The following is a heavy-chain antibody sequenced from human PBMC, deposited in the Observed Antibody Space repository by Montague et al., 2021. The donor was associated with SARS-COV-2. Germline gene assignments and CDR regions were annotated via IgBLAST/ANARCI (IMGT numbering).Heavy chain of an antibody. J-gene: IGHJ3*01. CDR3: ARGRRAVVVPGAGPAGRAFDF. V-gene: IGHV4-34*01. Sequence: SETLSLTCAISGGSFSNYYWSWIRQPPGKGLEWIGEVNRSGTTIYNPSVKSGVTISGDASKNQFYLRLNSVTAADTAVYYCARGRRAVVVPGAGPAGRAFDFWGQGTMVTVS. CDR2: VNRSGTT. D-gene: IGHD2-2*01. CDR1: GGSFSNYY.